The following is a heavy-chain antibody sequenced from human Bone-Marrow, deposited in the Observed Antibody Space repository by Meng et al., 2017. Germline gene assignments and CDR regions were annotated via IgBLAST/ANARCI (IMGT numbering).Heavy chain of an antibody. D-gene: IGHD3-9*01. CDR3: TRPHQESYDILTGYFVY. CDR1: GFTFGDYA. CDR2: IRSKAYGGTT. Sequence: GESLKISCTASGFTFGDYAMSWFRQAPGKGLEWVGFIRSKAYGGTTEYAASVKGRFTISRDDSKSIAYLQMNSLKTEDTAVYYCTRPHQESYDILTGYFVYWGQGTLVTVSS. V-gene: IGHV3-49*03. J-gene: IGHJ4*02.